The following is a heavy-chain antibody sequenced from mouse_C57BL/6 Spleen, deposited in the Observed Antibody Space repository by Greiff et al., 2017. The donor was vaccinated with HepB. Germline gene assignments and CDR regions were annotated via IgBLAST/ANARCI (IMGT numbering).Heavy chain of an antibody. CDR2: IYPGDGDT. V-gene: IGHV1-82*01. D-gene: IGHD2-4*01. Sequence: VMLVESGPELVKPGASVKISCKASGYSFSSSWMNWVKQRPGKGLEWIGRIYPGDGDTNYNRKFKGKATLTADKSSSTAYMQLSSLTSEDSAVYFCALIYYDYDGYAMDYWGQGTSVTVSS. J-gene: IGHJ4*01. CDR1: GYSFSSSW. CDR3: ALIYYDYDGYAMDY.